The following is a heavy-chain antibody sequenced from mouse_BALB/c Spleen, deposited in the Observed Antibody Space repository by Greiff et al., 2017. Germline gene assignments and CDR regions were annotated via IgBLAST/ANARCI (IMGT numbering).Heavy chain of an antibody. CDR1: GFTFSSYA. CDR3: ARRGSYGSSHWYFDV. D-gene: IGHD1-1*01. V-gene: IGHV5-9-3*01. Sequence: EVQRVESGGGLVKPGGSLKLSCAASGFTFSSYAMSWVRQTPEKRLEWVATISSGGSYTYYPDSVKGRFTISRDNAKNTLYLQMSSLRSEDTAMYYCARRGSYGSSHWYFDVWGAGTTVTVSS. J-gene: IGHJ1*01. CDR2: ISSGGSYT.